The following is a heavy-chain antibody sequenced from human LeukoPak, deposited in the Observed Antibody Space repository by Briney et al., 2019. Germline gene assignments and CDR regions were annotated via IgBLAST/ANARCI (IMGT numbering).Heavy chain of an antibody. V-gene: IGHV1-46*01. J-gene: IGHJ4*02. D-gene: IGHD3-22*01. CDR2: INPSGGST. CDR3: ARGGRDYHDSSGFY. CDR1: GYTFTSYY. Sequence: ASVKVSCKASGYTFTSYYMHWVRQAPGQGLEWMGVINPSGGSTSYAQKFQGRVRMTRDTSTRTVYMELYSLRSEDTAVYYCARGGRDYHDSSGFYWGQGTLVTVSS.